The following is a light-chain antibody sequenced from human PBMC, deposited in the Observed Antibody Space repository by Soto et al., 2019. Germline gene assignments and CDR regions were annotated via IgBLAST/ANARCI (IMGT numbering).Light chain of an antibody. CDR3: SSYVGSDVV. CDR2: DVT. CDR1: SSDVANFNY. V-gene: IGLV2-8*01. J-gene: IGLJ2*01. Sequence: QSALTQPPSASGSPGQSVTISCTGTSSDVANFNYVSWYQQHPGKAPKLMIYDVTKRPSGVPDRFSGSKSGNTASLTVSGLQAEDEADFYCSSYVGSDVVFGGGTQVTVL.